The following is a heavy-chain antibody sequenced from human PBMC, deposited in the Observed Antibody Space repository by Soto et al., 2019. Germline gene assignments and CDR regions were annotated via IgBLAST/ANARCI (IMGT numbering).Heavy chain of an antibody. J-gene: IGHJ6*02. CDR1: GGTFSSYA. D-gene: IGHD2-2*01. V-gene: IGHV1-69*13. CDR3: ARDDLTCSSTSCYVRNYGMDV. CDR2: IIPIFGTA. Sequence: SVKVSCKASGGTFSSYAISLVRQAPGQGLEWMGGIIPIFGTANYAQKFQGRVTITADESTSTAYMELSSLRSEDTAVYYCARDDLTCSSTSCYVRNYGMDVWGQGATVTVSS.